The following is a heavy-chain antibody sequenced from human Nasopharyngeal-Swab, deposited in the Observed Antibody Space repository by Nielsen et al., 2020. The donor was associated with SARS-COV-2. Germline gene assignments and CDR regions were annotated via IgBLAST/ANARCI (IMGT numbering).Heavy chain of an antibody. CDR3: ARSSEYCSRGTCRFEY. Sequence: KVSCKASGYTFTSYWIGWVRQMPGKGLEWMGIIYPGDSDTRYSPSFQGQVTISVDKSINTAYLQWNSLKASDTAMYYCARSSEYCSRGTCRFEYWGQGTLLTVSS. J-gene: IGHJ4*02. CDR2: IYPGDSDT. D-gene: IGHD2-15*01. CDR1: GYTFTSYW. V-gene: IGHV5-51*01.